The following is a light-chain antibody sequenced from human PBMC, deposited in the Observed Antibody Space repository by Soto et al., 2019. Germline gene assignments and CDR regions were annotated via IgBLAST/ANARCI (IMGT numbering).Light chain of an antibody. CDR1: ESVGSGY. Sequence: EIVLTQSPGTLSLSPGDRATLSCRASESVGSGYLSWYQQKPGQAPRLLIYGASTRAIGIPGRFSGSGSGTDFTLTISRVEPEDFAVYYCQQYSNSPRTFGQGTKVEI. CDR2: GAS. CDR3: QQYSNSPRT. V-gene: IGKV3-20*01. J-gene: IGKJ1*01.